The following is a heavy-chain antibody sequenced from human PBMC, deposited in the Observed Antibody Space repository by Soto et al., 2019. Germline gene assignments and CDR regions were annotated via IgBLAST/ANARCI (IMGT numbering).Heavy chain of an antibody. J-gene: IGHJ4*02. Sequence: SVKVCCKASGGTFGSHGIAWVRQAPGQGLEWMGGFIAMLGTPTYAKKVQGRATITADESLTSSYLELRSLRSEDTGVYFCARGAMANFDYWGQGTVVTVS. CDR1: GGTFGSHG. CDR3: ARGAMANFDY. D-gene: IGHD5-18*01. CDR2: FIAMLGTP. V-gene: IGHV1-69*13.